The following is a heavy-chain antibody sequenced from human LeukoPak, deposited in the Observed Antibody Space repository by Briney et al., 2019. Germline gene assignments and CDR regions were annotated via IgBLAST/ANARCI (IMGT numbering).Heavy chain of an antibody. CDR2: IGGDNKP. CDR3: ARDLHYYVPMDV. V-gene: IGHV3-23*01. Sequence: GASLRLSCEASGFTFSAYAMTWVRQAPGQGLEWVSSIGGDNKPHYSESVKGRFAISRDNSKSMLFLQLNSLRAEDTALYYCARDLHYYVPMDVWGQGTTVTVSS. J-gene: IGHJ6*02. CDR1: GFTFSAYA. D-gene: IGHD3-10*02.